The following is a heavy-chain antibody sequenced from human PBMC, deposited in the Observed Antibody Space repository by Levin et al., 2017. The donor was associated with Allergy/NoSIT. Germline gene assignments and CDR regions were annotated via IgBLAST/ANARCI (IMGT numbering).Heavy chain of an antibody. Sequence: GESLKISCKASGYTFTSYGISWVRQAPGQGLEWMGWISAYNGNTNYAQKLQGRVTMTTDTSTSTAYMELRSLRSDDTAVYYCARVVTAAGLESDFDYWGQGTLVTVSS. CDR3: ARVVTAAGLESDFDY. CDR2: ISAYNGNT. J-gene: IGHJ4*02. D-gene: IGHD6-13*01. CDR1: GYTFTSYG. V-gene: IGHV1-18*01.